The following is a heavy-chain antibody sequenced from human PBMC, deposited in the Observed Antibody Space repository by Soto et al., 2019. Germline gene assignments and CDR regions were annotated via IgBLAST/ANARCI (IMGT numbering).Heavy chain of an antibody. Sequence: GRSLRLSCAASGFTFSTYTMSWVRQSPGKGLEWVARISGSGNSKYYADSVKGRFTISRDNSKNTLYLQVNSPRADDTAIYYCDTNLYRNSGHPEGYWGQGTL. CDR2: ISGSGNSK. CDR1: GFTFSTYT. D-gene: IGHD3-16*01. CDR3: DTNLYRNSGHPEGY. V-gene: IGHV3-23*01. J-gene: IGHJ4*02.